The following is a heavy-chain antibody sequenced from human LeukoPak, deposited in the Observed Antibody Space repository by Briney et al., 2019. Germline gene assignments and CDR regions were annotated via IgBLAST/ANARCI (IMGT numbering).Heavy chain of an antibody. CDR2: IDPADSQT. V-gene: IGHV5-10-1*01. Sequence: GESLKISCQGSGYSFTSYWICWVRQMPGRGLEWMGRIDPADSQTNYSPSFQGHVTISADKSISTVYLQWSTLKASDTAMYYCARQLTSGDCDYWGQGTLVTVSS. CDR1: GYSFTSYW. D-gene: IGHD1-1*01. J-gene: IGHJ4*02. CDR3: ARQLTSGDCDY.